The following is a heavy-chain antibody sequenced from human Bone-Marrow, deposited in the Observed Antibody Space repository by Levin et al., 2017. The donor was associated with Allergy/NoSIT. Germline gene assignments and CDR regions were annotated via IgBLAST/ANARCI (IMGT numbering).Heavy chain of an antibody. D-gene: IGHD1-26*01. Sequence: SETLSLTCTVSGGSISSYYWSWIRQPPGKGLEWIGYIYYSGSTNYNPSLKSRVTISVDTSKNQFSLKLSSVTAADTAVYYCARHFKWELPSFDYWGQGTLVTVSS. V-gene: IGHV4-59*08. CDR3: ARHFKWELPSFDY. CDR2: IYYSGST. CDR1: GGSISSYY. J-gene: IGHJ4*02.